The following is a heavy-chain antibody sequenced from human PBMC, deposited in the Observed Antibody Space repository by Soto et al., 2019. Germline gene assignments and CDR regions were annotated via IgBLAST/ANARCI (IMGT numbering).Heavy chain of an antibody. Sequence: SGGSLRLSCAASEFTFSSYGMHWVRQAPGKGLEWVAVISYDGSNKYYADSVKGRFTISRDNSKNTLYLQMNSLRAEDTAVYYCAKDVLRFLEWLAFYGMDVWGQGTTVTVSS. CDR2: ISYDGSNK. CDR1: EFTFSSYG. J-gene: IGHJ6*02. CDR3: AKDVLRFLEWLAFYGMDV. V-gene: IGHV3-30*18. D-gene: IGHD3-3*01.